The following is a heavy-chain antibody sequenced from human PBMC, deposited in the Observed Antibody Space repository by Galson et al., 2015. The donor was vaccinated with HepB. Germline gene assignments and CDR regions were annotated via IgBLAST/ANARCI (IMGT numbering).Heavy chain of an antibody. Sequence: SLRLSCAASGFTFSSYSMNWVRQAPGKGLEWVSSISSSSSYIYYADSVKGRFTISRDNAENSLYLQMNSLRAEDTAVYYCAKDHRYFDWLSSMDVWGQGTTVTVSS. V-gene: IGHV3-21*01. CDR2: ISSSSSYI. D-gene: IGHD3-9*01. CDR1: GFTFSSYS. J-gene: IGHJ6*02. CDR3: AKDHRYFDWLSSMDV.